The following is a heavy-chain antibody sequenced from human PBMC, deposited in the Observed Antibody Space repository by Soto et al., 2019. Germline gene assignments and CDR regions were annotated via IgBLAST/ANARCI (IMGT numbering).Heavy chain of an antibody. J-gene: IGHJ6*02. Sequence: GSLRLSCAASGFTFSSYAMTWVRQAPGRGLEWVSAISGSGSPTYYADSVKGRFTVSRDNSKNTLYLQMNSLRADDTAVYYCARDMSGGTYNYYYGMDVWGQGTTVTVSS. V-gene: IGHV3-23*01. CDR2: ISGSGSPT. CDR1: GFTFSSYA. D-gene: IGHD1-26*01. CDR3: ARDMSGGTYNYYYGMDV.